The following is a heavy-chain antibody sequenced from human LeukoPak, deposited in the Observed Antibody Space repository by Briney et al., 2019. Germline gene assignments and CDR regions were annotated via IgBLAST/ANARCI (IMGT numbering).Heavy chain of an antibody. CDR1: GFTFSDYY. Sequence: GGSLRLSCAASGFTFSDYYMSWIRQAPGKGLEWVSYISSSGSTIYYADSVKGRFTISRDNSKNTLYLQMNSLRAEDTAVYYCAKAMVPVVVVAATPLGYWGQGTLVTVSS. CDR3: AKAMVPVVVVAATPLGY. V-gene: IGHV3-11*04. CDR2: ISSSGSTI. J-gene: IGHJ4*02. D-gene: IGHD2-15*01.